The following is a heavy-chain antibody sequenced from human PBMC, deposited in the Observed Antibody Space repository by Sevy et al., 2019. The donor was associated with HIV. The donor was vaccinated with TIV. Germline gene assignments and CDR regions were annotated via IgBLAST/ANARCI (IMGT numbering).Heavy chain of an antibody. CDR2: TYYRSKWYS. D-gene: IGHD1-7*01. V-gene: IGHV6-1*01. Sequence: SQTLSLTCAISGDSFSSSSAAWNWFTQSPSRGLEWLGRTYYRSKWYSDYEVSVKGRVTINPDTSKNQFSLHLESVTPEDTAVYFCARGDELNSYYYGMDVWGQGTTVTVSS. CDR3: ARGDELNSYYYGMDV. CDR1: GDSFSSSSAA. J-gene: IGHJ6*02.